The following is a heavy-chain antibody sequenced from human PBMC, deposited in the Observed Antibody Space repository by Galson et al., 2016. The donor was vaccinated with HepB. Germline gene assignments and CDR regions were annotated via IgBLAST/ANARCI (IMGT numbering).Heavy chain of an antibody. Sequence: SETLSLTCTVSGGAISRYSWAWIRQPAGKGLEWIGRISPTSSTNYNPPLQSRITMSIDTSKNQFTLNLRSVTAADTAVYYCARDPGSYPDFGDDYYMDVWGKGTTVTVSS. V-gene: IGHV4-4*07. CDR3: ARDPGSYPDFGDDYYMDV. CDR1: GGAISRYS. J-gene: IGHJ6*03. CDR2: ISPTSST. D-gene: IGHD3/OR15-3a*01.